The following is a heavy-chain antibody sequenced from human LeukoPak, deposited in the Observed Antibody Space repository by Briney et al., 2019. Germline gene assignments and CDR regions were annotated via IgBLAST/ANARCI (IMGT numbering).Heavy chain of an antibody. Sequence: GGSLRLSCAASGFTFRTYTMNWVRQAPGKGLEWVSSIGGSSSFVFYADSVKGRFTISRDNAKNSLYLQMNSLRVEDTAMYYCAKGKGVVPAAIRGGNWFDPWGQGTLVTVSS. CDR3: AKGKGVVPAAIRGGNWFDP. V-gene: IGHV3-21*01. CDR1: GFTFRTYT. D-gene: IGHD2-2*01. J-gene: IGHJ5*02. CDR2: IGGSSSFV.